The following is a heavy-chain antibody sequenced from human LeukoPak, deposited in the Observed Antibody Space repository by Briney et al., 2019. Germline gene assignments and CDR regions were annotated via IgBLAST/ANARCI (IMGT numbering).Heavy chain of an antibody. CDR1: GGSFSGYF. V-gene: IGHV4-34*01. CDR3: ARGSIYYGDSSAYFDY. Sequence: SETLSLTCSVYGGSFSGYFWTYIRQPPGKGLEWIGEINHRGSTSYNPSLKSRVTISRDTSKNQSSLRLTSVPAADTAVYYCARGSIYYGDSSAYFDYWGQGSLVTVSS. D-gene: IGHD3-22*01. J-gene: IGHJ4*02. CDR2: INHRGST.